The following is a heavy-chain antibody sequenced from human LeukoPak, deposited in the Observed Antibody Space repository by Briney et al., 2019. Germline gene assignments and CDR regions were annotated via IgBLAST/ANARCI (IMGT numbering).Heavy chain of an antibody. D-gene: IGHD7-27*01. CDR1: GYTFTGYY. CDR2: INSNSGGT. Sequence: GASVKVSCKACGYTFTGYYMHWVRQAPGQGLEWMGWINSNSGGTKYAQKFQGRVTMTRDTSITTGYMELTSLEFDDTAVYYCARTRLTGDPYEAFDIWGQARMVTVSS. V-gene: IGHV1-2*02. J-gene: IGHJ3*02. CDR3: ARTRLTGDPYEAFDI.